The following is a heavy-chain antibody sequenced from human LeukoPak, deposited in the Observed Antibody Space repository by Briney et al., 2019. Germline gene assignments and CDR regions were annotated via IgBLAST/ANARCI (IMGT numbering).Heavy chain of an antibody. V-gene: IGHV3-30*18. CDR3: AKAVLRYPKPAILGLDY. J-gene: IGHJ4*02. CDR1: GFTFSSYC. CDR2: ISYDGSNK. D-gene: IGHD3-9*01. Sequence: GRSLRLSCAASGFTFSSYCMHWVRQAPGKGLEWVAVISYDGSNKYYADSVKGRFTISRDNSKNTLYLQMNSLRAEDTAVYYCAKAVLRYPKPAILGLDYWGQGTLVTVSS.